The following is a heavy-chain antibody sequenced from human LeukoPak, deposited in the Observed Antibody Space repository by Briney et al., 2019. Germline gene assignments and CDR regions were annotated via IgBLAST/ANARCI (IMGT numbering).Heavy chain of an antibody. CDR1: GYSFTSYW. CDR3: ARPAMYYYDSSGYYYFDY. V-gene: IGHV5-51*01. J-gene: IGHJ4*02. CDR2: IYPGDSDT. Sequence: GESLKISCKGSGYSFTSYWIGWVRQMPGKGLEWMGIIYPGDSDTRYSPSFQGQVTISAGKSISTAYLQWSSLKASDTAMYYCARPAMYYYDSSGYYYFDYWGQGTLVTVSS. D-gene: IGHD3-22*01.